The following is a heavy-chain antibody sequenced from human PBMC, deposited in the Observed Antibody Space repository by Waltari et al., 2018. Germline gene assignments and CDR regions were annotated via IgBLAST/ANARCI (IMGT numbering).Heavy chain of an antibody. CDR1: GGTFSSYA. V-gene: IGHV1-69*08. CDR2: ISQRGGTE. J-gene: IGHJ6*02. CDR3: ARERLAGVVVAATGYGMDV. Sequence: QVQLVQSGAEVKKPGSSVKVSCKASGGTFSSYAISWVRPAPGQGREWRGRISQRGGTENNGKKCQGRVTMTADKSTSKAYRELSSMRAEDTAVYYCARERLAGVVVAATGYGMDVWGQGTMVTVSS. D-gene: IGHD2-15*01.